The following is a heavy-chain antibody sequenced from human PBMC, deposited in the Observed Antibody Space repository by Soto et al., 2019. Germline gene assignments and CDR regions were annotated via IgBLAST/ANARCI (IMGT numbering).Heavy chain of an antibody. V-gene: IGHV3-30-3*01. CDR2: IAYDGSSK. J-gene: IGHJ4*02. D-gene: IGHD2-15*01. Sequence: PGGSLRLSCAASGFTFSGHAMHWVRQPPGKGLEWVAVIAYDGSSKFYAEFVEGRFTVSRDNSKNTVYLQMNSLRAEDTALYYCARDTCSGGSCPLESYWGQGTLVTVSS. CDR3: ARDTCSGGSCPLESY. CDR1: GFTFSGHA.